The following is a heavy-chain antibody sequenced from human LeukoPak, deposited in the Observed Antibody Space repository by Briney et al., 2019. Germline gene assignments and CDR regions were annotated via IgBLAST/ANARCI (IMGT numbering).Heavy chain of an antibody. J-gene: IGHJ4*02. Sequence: GGSLRLSCAASGVIFSNYWMHWVRRTPGKGLVWVSRINRDGSSTSYADSVKGRFTISRDNAKNTLYLQMNSLRAEDTAVYYCTRGGGYSYGSFDYWGQGTLVTVPS. D-gene: IGHD5-18*01. CDR1: GVIFSNYW. CDR2: INRDGSST. V-gene: IGHV3-74*01. CDR3: TRGGGYSYGSFDY.